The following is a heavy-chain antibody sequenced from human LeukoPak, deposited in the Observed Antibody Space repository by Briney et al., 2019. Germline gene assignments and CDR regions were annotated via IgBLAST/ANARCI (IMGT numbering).Heavy chain of an antibody. D-gene: IGHD2-2*01. Sequence: ASVKVSCKASGYTFTGYYMHWVRQAPGQGLEWMGWINPNSGGTNYAQKFQGRVTMTRDTSISTAYMELSRVRSDDTAVYYCAGAYCSSTSCYSLDYWGQGTLVTVSS. CDR3: AGAYCSSTSCYSLDY. CDR2: INPNSGGT. CDR1: GYTFTGYY. V-gene: IGHV1-2*02. J-gene: IGHJ4*02.